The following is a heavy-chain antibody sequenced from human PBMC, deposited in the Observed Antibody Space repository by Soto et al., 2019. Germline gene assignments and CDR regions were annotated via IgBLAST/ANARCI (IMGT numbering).Heavy chain of an antibody. V-gene: IGHV4-39*01. D-gene: IGHD2-2*01. J-gene: IGHJ5*02. Sequence: PSETLSLTCTVSGGSISSSSYYWGWIRQPPGKGLEWIESIYYSGSTYYNPSLKSRVTISVDTSKNQFSLKLSSVTAADTAVYYCARQGQDIVVVPAAIWIWFDPWGQGTLVTVSS. CDR1: GGSISSSSYY. CDR3: ARQGQDIVVVPAAIWIWFDP. CDR2: IYYSGST.